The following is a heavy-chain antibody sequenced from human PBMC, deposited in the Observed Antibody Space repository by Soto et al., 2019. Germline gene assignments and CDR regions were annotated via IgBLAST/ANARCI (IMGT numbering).Heavy chain of an antibody. V-gene: IGHV2-5*02. Sequence: QITLKESGPTLVKPTQTLTLTCTFSGFSLSPSGEGVGWIRQPPGKALEWLALVYWDDDKRYSPSLKSRLTIPKDTSKNQVVLTMTNMDPVDTATYYCVHRRVQIFDFWGQGALVTVSS. CDR3: VHRRVQIFDF. J-gene: IGHJ4*02. CDR1: GFSLSPSGEG. CDR2: VYWDDDK. D-gene: IGHD1-1*01.